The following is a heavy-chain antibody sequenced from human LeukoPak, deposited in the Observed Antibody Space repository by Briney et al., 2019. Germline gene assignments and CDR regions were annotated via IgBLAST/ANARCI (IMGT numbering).Heavy chain of an antibody. CDR1: GAPINNYY. Sequence: SETLSLTCTVSGAPINNYYWSWIRQPAGKGLEWIGRIHGGGSTNYNPSLKGRVTVSIDTSKNQFSLKLSSMTAADTAVYYCARDLASPPYNWFDPWGQGTLVTVSS. CDR3: ARDLASPPYNWFDP. CDR2: IHGGGST. D-gene: IGHD3-3*02. J-gene: IGHJ5*02. V-gene: IGHV4-4*07.